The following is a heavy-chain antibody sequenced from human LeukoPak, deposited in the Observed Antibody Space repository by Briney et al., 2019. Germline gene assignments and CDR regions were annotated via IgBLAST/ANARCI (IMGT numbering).Heavy chain of an antibody. D-gene: IGHD3-10*01. V-gene: IGHV1-8*01. CDR1: GYTFNNFD. CDR3: ARTMVRGVPGFDY. J-gene: IGHJ4*02. Sequence: ASVKVSCKPSGYTFNNFDINWARQATGQGLECLGWLNPDSGRTGYAPKFQGRVTMTRSTSTGTFYMELSSLRSEDTAVYYCARTMVRGVPGFDYWGQGTLVTVSS. CDR2: LNPDSGRT.